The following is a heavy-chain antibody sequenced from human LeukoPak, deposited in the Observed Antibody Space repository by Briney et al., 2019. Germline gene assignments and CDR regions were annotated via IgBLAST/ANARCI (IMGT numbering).Heavy chain of an antibody. CDR1: RFSFSNYW. J-gene: IGHJ4*02. CDR3: ARDIVSGSGSLDY. D-gene: IGHD3-10*01. CDR2: VKSDGSNP. V-gene: IGHV3-74*01. Sequence: GGSLRLSCAASRFSFSNYWMHWVRQAPGKGLVWVSRVKSDGSNPSYADSVKGRFTIYRDNAENMLYLQMNNLGAEDTAVYYCARDIVSGSGSLDYWGQGTLVTVSS.